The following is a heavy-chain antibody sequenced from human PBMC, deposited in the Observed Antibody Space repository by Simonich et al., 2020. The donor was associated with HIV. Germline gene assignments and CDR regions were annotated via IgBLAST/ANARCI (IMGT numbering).Heavy chain of an antibody. Sequence: QVQLQQWGAGLLKPSETLSFTCAVYGGSFSGYYWSWIRQPPGKGPEWIGEINHSRSTNYTPSRKSRVPVSVDTYKYQFSLKRSSVTAADTALYYCARGDYYNIFTAYAFDFWGQGTMVTVSS. J-gene: IGHJ3*01. CDR3: ARGDYYNIFTAYAFDF. V-gene: IGHV4-34*01. CDR2: INHSRST. CDR1: GGSFSGYY. D-gene: IGHD3-9*01.